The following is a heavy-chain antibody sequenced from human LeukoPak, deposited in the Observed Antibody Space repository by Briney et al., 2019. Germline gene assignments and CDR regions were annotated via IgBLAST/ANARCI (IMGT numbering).Heavy chain of an antibody. J-gene: IGHJ1*01. CDR2: IYTSGST. CDR3: AREGIAASRYFQH. D-gene: IGHD6-13*01. Sequence: PSETLSLICTVSGGSISSYYWSWIRQPAGKGLEWIGRIYTSGSTNYNPSLKSRVTISVDKSKNQFSLKLSSVTAADTAVYYCAREGIAASRYFQHWGQGTLVTVSS. V-gene: IGHV4-4*07. CDR1: GGSISSYY.